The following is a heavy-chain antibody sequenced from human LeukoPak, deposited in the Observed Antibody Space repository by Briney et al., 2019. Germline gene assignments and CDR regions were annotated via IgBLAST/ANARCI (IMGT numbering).Heavy chain of an antibody. Sequence: GGSLRLSCAASGFTFSSYWMSWVRQAPGKGLEWVSAISGSGGSTYYADSVKGRFTISRDNSKNTLYLQMNSLRAEDTAVYYCAKSKSQWELLMDYWGQGTLVTVSS. CDR1: GFTFSSYW. D-gene: IGHD1-26*01. CDR2: ISGSGGST. J-gene: IGHJ4*02. CDR3: AKSKSQWELLMDY. V-gene: IGHV3-23*01.